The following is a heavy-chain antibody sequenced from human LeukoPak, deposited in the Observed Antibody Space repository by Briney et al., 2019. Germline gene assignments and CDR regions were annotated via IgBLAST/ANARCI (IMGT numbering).Heavy chain of an antibody. D-gene: IGHD6-6*01. CDR1: GFTFSSYW. J-gene: IGHJ6*03. Sequence: GGSLRLSCAASGFTFSSYWMSWVRQAPGKGLEWVANIKQDGSEKYYVDSVKGRFTISRDNAKNSLYLQMNSLRAEDTAVYYCARRGGFGYSSSSNYYYYYYMDVWGKGTTVTVSS. CDR2: IKQDGSEK. V-gene: IGHV3-7*01. CDR3: ARRGGFGYSSSSNYYYYYYMDV.